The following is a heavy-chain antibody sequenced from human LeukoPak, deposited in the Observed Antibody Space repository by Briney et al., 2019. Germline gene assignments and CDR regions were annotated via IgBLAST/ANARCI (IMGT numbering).Heavy chain of an antibody. CDR1: GFTFGDYA. J-gene: IGHJ4*02. D-gene: IGHD5-12*01. V-gene: IGHV3-49*04. CDR3: TRASGYDLFPYFDY. Sequence: PGRSLRLSCTASGFTFGDYAMSWVRQAPGKGLEGVGFIRSKAYGGTTEYAASVKGRFTISRDDSKSIAYLQMNSLKTEDTAVYYCTRASGYDLFPYFDYWGQGTLVTVSS. CDR2: IRSKAYGGTT.